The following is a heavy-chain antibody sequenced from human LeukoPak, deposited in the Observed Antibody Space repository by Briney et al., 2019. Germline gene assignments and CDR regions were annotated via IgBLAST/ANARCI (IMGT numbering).Heavy chain of an antibody. V-gene: IGHV3-20*01. CDR1: GFTFDDYG. D-gene: IGHD6-19*01. J-gene: IGHJ3*02. CDR3: ARTQGSGWENDAFDI. Sequence: PGGSLRLSCAASGFTFDDYGMSWVRQAPGKGLEWVSGINWNGGSTGYADSVKGRFTISRDNAKNSLYLQMNSLRAEDTALYHCARTQGSGWENDAFDIWGQGTMVTVSS. CDR2: INWNGGST.